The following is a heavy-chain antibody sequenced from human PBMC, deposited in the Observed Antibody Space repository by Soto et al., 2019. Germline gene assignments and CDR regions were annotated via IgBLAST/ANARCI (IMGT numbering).Heavy chain of an antibody. CDR3: VKNSGWLNS. J-gene: IGHJ5*01. CDR1: GFTFSSTD. V-gene: IGHV3-23*01. D-gene: IGHD3-10*01. Sequence: PGGSLRLSCAASGFTFSSTDMSWVRQGPGKGLEWVSTIDGSGTFTYYADSVKGRFTISRDDSKNTVHLQMMSLGADDTAVYYCVKNSGWLNSWGQGTMVTVYS. CDR2: IDGSGTFT.